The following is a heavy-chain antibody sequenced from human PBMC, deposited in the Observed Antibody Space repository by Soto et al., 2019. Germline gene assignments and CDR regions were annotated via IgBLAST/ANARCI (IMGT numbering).Heavy chain of an antibody. CDR1: RYIFTNYG. J-gene: IGHJ3*02. Sequence: ASVKVSCKAVRYIFTNYGVSWVRQAPGQGLEWMGWISAYNGHTNYAQKLQGRVTMTTDTSTSTAYMELRSLRSDDTAVYYCARGNRIEAFDIWGQGTMVTVSS. CDR3: ARGNRIEAFDI. V-gene: IGHV1-18*01. D-gene: IGHD2-15*01. CDR2: ISAYNGHT.